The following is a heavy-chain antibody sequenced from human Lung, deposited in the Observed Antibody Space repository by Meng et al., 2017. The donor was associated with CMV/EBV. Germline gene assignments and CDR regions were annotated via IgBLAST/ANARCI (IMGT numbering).Heavy chain of an antibody. D-gene: IGHD3-22*01. CDR2: IYYSGST. CDR3: VRYSSPSIYYYDSSGYYYFDY. V-gene: IGHV4-31*03. CDR1: GGSISSGGYY. J-gene: IGHJ4*02. Sequence: LXXTVSGGSISSGGYYWSWIRQHPGKGLEWIGYIYYSGSTYYNPSLKSRVTISVDTSKNQFSLKLSSVTAADTAVYYCVRYSSPSIYYYDSSGYYYFDYWGQGXLVTVSS.